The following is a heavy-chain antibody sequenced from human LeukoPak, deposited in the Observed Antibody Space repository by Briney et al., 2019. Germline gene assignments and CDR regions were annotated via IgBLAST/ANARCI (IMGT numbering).Heavy chain of an antibody. CDR2: MDTSGSYI. V-gene: IGHV3-23*01. CDR3: AKESGYSSGWDYFDS. J-gene: IGHJ4*02. CDR1: GFIFSNFD. D-gene: IGHD3-10*01. Sequence: GGSLRLSCAASGFIFSNFDMNWVRQAPGKGLEWVSAMDTSGSYIYFADSVKGRFTISRDNSKNTLFLQMNSLKVEDTAIYYCAKESGYSSGWDYFDSWGQGTLVTVSS.